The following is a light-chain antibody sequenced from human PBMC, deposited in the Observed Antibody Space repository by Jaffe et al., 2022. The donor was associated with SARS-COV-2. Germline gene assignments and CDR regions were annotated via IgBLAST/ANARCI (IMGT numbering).Light chain of an antibody. V-gene: IGKV1-8*01. CDR1: QGIRNY. Sequence: AIRLTQSPSSFSASTGDRVTITCRASQGIRNYLAWYQQKPGKAPKLLIYDASTLPSGVPSRFSGSGSGTDFTLTISYLQSEDFATYYCQHYYNDRTFGQGTEVEIK. CDR3: QHYYNDRT. CDR2: DAS. J-gene: IGKJ1*01.